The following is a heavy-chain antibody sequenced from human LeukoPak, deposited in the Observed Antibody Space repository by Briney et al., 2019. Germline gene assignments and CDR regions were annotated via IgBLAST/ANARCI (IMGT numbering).Heavy chain of an antibody. D-gene: IGHD3-10*01. V-gene: IGHV1-18*01. Sequence: ASVKVSCKASGYTFTSYGISWVRQAPGQGLEWMGWISAYNGNTDYAQKLQGRVTMTTDTSTSTAYMELRSLRSDDTAVYYCASDIITMVRGVIITGFDIWGQGTMVTVSS. CDR1: GYTFTSYG. J-gene: IGHJ3*02. CDR3: ASDIITMVRGVIITGFDI. CDR2: ISAYNGNT.